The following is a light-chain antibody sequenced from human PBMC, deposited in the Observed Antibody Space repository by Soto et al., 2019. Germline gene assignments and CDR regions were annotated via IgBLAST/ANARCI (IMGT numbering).Light chain of an antibody. V-gene: IGLV2-14*01. J-gene: IGLJ1*01. Sequence: QSVLTQPASVSGSPGESITISCTGTSSDVGGYNSVSWYRQDPGKAPKLIIYDVTYRPSGVSNRFSGSKSGNTASLTISGLQSEDEADYQCSSSTSSINYVFGNGTKVTV. CDR2: DVT. CDR1: SSDVGGYNS. CDR3: SSSTSSINYV.